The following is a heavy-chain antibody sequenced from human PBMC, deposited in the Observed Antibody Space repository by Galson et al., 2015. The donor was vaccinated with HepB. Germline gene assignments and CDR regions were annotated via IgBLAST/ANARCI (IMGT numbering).Heavy chain of an antibody. V-gene: IGHV1-18*04. CDR3: ARGRRYLAAAGTLDY. CDR2: ISAYNGNT. D-gene: IGHD6-13*01. J-gene: IGHJ4*02. CDR1: GYTFTSYG. Sequence: SCKASGYTFTSYGISWVRQAPGQGLEWMGWISAYNGNTNYAQKLQGRVTMTTDTSTSTAYMELRSLRSDDTAVYYCARGRRYLAAAGTLDYWGQGTLVTVSS.